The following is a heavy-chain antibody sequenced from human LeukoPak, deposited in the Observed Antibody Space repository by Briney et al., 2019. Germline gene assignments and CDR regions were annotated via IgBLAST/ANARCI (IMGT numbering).Heavy chain of an antibody. J-gene: IGHJ4*02. CDR1: EYTFTSYD. D-gene: IGHD2-2*03. Sequence: GASVKVSCKASEYTFTSYDINWVRQAPGQGLEWMGWMNPNSGNTGYAQEFQGRVTMTRNISISTAYMELSGLRFGDTAVYYCARGTSRGYCSSNTCYVLDYWGQGTLVTVSS. CDR3: ARGTSRGYCSSNTCYVLDY. V-gene: IGHV1-8*01. CDR2: MNPNSGNT.